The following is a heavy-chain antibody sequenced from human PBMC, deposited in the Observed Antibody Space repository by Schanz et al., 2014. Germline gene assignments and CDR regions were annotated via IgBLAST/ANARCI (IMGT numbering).Heavy chain of an antibody. CDR3: ARAGQDFEYSSLSPIWYFDL. Sequence: QVPLVQSGAEVRKPGSSVKVSCQSSGGSFSTFALSWVRQTPGQGLEWMGRINPNSGGTNYAQKFQGRVTMTRDTSISTASMELSRLRSDDTAVYYCARAGQDFEYSSLSPIWYFDLWGRGTLVTVSS. CDR1: GGSFSTFA. CDR2: INPNSGGT. V-gene: IGHV1-2*06. D-gene: IGHD6-6*01. J-gene: IGHJ2*01.